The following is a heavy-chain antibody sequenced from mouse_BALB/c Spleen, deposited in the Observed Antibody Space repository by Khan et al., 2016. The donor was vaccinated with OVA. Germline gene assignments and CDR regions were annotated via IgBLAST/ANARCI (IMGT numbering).Heavy chain of an antibody. CDR3: ASSDGYYGRGAMDY. J-gene: IGHJ4*01. CDR2: ISSGGSYT. D-gene: IGHD2-3*01. V-gene: IGHV5-9-3*01. Sequence: EVQLVESGGGLVKPGGSLKLSCAASGFTFSSYAMSWVRQTPEKRLEWVATISSGGSYTYYPDSVKGRFTFSRDNAKNTLYLQMSSLRSEDTAMYYCASSDGYYGRGAMDYWGQGTSVTVSS. CDR1: GFTFSSYA.